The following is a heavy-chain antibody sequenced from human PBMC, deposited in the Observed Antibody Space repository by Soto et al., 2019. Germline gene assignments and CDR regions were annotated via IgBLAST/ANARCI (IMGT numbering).Heavy chain of an antibody. D-gene: IGHD1-26*01. CDR3: ARDHRYSGSYDY. CDR2: IIPIFGTA. J-gene: IGHJ4*02. V-gene: IGHV1-69*13. CDR1: GGTFSSYA. Sequence: GASGKVSCKASGGTFSSYAISWVRQAPVQGLEWMGGIIPIFGTANYAQKLQGRVTITADESTSTAYMELSSLRSEDTAVYYCARDHRYSGSYDYWGQGTLAPVSS.